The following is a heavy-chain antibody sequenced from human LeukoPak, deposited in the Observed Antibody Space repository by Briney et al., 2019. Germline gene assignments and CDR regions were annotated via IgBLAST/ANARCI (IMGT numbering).Heavy chain of an antibody. Sequence: GASVKVSCKASGYTFTSYDINWVRQATGQGLEWMGWMNPNSGNTGYAQKFQGRVTMTRNTSISTAYMELSSLRSEDTAVYYCARAYYYDSSGSVRPLDAFDIWGQGTMVTVSS. V-gene: IGHV1-8*01. J-gene: IGHJ3*02. CDR1: GYTFTSYD. CDR3: ARAYYYDSSGSVRPLDAFDI. D-gene: IGHD3-22*01. CDR2: MNPNSGNT.